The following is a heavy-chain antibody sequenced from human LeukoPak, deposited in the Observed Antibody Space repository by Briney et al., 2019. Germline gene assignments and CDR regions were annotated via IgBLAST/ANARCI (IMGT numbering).Heavy chain of an antibody. CDR3: ARVRYYYDGSGNNAYYFDL. CDR1: GGSINTYY. Sequence: SETLSLTCTVSGGSINTYYWSWIRRPAGKGLVCIGRIYSSGSTNYYASFKSLLSMSVDMSKNLFCLRLSSVTAADTAVYYCARVRYYYDGSGNNAYYFDLWGQGTLVSVSS. V-gene: IGHV4-4*07. J-gene: IGHJ4*02. CDR2: IYSSGST. D-gene: IGHD3-22*01.